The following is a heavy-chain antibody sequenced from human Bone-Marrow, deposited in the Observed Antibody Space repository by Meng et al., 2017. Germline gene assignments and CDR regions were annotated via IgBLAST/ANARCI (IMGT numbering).Heavy chain of an antibody. CDR1: GFTFSDYY. V-gene: IGHV3-11*04. J-gene: IGHJ6*02. D-gene: IGHD6-19*01. Sequence: GGSLRLSCAASGFTFSDYYMSWIRQAPGKGLEWVSYISSSGSTIYYADSVKGRFTISRDNAKNSLYLQMNSLRAEDTAVYYCARDTLLAVAGSYYYGMDVWGQGTTVTVSS. CDR3: ARDTLLAVAGSYYYGMDV. CDR2: ISSSGSTI.